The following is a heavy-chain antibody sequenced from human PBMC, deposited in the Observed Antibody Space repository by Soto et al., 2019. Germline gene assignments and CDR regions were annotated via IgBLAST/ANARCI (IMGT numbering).Heavy chain of an antibody. Sequence: PGGSLRLSCAASGFTFSSYAMSWVRQAPGKGLEWVSAISGSGGSTYYADSVKGRFTISRDNSKNTLYLQMNSLRAEDTAVYYCAKGSCSSTSCYPTALLYYYGMDVWGQGTTVTVSS. CDR1: GFTFSSYA. CDR2: ISGSGGST. D-gene: IGHD2-2*01. J-gene: IGHJ6*02. CDR3: AKGSCSSTSCYPTALLYYYGMDV. V-gene: IGHV3-23*01.